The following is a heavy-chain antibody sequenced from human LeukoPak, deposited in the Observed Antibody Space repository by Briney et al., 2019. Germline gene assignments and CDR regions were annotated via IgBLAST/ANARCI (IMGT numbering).Heavy chain of an antibody. D-gene: IGHD2-15*01. CDR3: ARDLVVVAATSPFDP. CDR1: GYTFTSYG. Sequence: ASVNVSCTASGYTFTSYGISWVRQAHGQGLEWMGWISAYNGNTNYAQKLQGRVTMTTDTSTSTAYMELRSLRSDDTAVYYCARDLVVVAATSPFDPWGQGTLVTVSS. V-gene: IGHV1-18*04. CDR2: ISAYNGNT. J-gene: IGHJ5*02.